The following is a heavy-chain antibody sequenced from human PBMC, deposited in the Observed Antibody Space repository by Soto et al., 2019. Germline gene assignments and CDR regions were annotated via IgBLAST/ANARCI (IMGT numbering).Heavy chain of an antibody. CDR1: GGSISSGGYS. CDR3: AREYPPLRVSGRYYWFDP. J-gene: IGHJ5*02. CDR2: IYHSGST. D-gene: IGHD3-10*01. Sequence: SETLSLTCTVSGGSISSGGYSWSWIRQPPGKGLEWIGYIYHSGSTNYNPSLKSRVTISVDTSKNQFSLKLSSVTAADTAVYYCAREYPPLRVSGRYYWFDPWRKGTLVTVSS. V-gene: IGHV4-30-2*01.